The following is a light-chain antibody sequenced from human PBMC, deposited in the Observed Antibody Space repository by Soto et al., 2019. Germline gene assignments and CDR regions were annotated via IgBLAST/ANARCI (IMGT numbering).Light chain of an antibody. CDR3: QQYNSWPLT. J-gene: IGKJ4*01. CDR2: GAS. CDR1: QIIDSRY. Sequence: DIVLTQSPGTLSLSPGERATLSCRASQIIDSRYLGWYQQKPAQAPRLLIYGASSRATGIPDRFSGSGSGTDFTLTISRLEPEDVGVYYCQQYNSWPLTFGGGTKVEIK. V-gene: IGKV3-20*01.